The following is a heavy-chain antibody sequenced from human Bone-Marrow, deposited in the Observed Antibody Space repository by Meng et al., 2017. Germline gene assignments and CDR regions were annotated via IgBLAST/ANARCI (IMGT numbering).Heavy chain of an antibody. Sequence: ASVKVSCKASGYTFTGYYLHWVRQAPGQGLEWMGWINPNSGGTNYAQKFQGRVTMTRDTSISTAYMELSRLRSDDTAVYYCARGSPYSRNDFDDWGQGTLVTVSS. V-gene: IGHV1-2*02. J-gene: IGHJ4*02. CDR1: GYTFTGYY. D-gene: IGHD1-1*01. CDR2: INPNSGGT. CDR3: ARGSPYSRNDFDD.